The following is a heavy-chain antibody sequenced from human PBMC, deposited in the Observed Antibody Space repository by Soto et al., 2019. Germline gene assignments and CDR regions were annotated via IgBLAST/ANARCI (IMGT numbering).Heavy chain of an antibody. CDR1: GGSFSGYY. CDR3: ARDLPGYSSSWYSYYYYGMDV. D-gene: IGHD6-13*01. V-gene: IGHV4-34*01. J-gene: IGHJ6*02. CDR2: INHSGST. Sequence: SETLSLTCAVYGGSFSGYYWSWIRQPPGKGLEWIGEINHSGSTNYNPSLKSRVTISVDTSKNQFSLKLSSVTAADTAVYYCARDLPGYSSSWYSYYYYGMDVWGQGTTVTVS.